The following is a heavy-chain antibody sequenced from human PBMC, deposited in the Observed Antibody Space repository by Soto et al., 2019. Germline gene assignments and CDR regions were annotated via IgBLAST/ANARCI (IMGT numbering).Heavy chain of an antibody. J-gene: IGHJ6*02. CDR3: AKAYYDSSGYPPHYGMDV. V-gene: IGHV3-30*18. CDR1: GFTFSSYG. CDR2: ISYDGSNK. Sequence: PGGSLRLSCAASGFTFSSYGMHWVRQAPGKGLEWVAVISYDGSNKYYADSVKGRFTISRDNSKNTLYLQMNSLRAEDTAVYYCAKAYYDSSGYPPHYGMDVWGQGTTVTVSS. D-gene: IGHD3-22*01.